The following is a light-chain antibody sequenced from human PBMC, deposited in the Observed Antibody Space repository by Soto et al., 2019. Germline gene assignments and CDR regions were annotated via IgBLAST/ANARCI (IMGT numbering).Light chain of an antibody. V-gene: IGKV3-15*01. Sequence: EVVLTQSPATLSVSPGEGATLSCRASQSVNTILAWYQQKPGQAPRLLIYGASTRATGIPDRFSGSGSGTEFTLTISSLQSEDLGVYYCQQYNNWPITFGQGTRLGIK. CDR3: QQYNNWPIT. CDR2: GAS. J-gene: IGKJ5*01. CDR1: QSVNTI.